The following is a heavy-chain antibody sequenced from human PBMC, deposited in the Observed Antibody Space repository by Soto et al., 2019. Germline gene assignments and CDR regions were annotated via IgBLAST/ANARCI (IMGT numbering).Heavy chain of an antibody. CDR3: AKGDNLGPKTGYAFDP. D-gene: IGHD5-12*01. CDR2: TYLRSKWYN. J-gene: IGHJ5*02. Sequence: SQTLSLTCAISGDSVSSNTASWNWIRRSPSRGLEWLGRTYLRSKWYNDYAVSVKSRIIINPDTSNNQFSLQLNSVTPEDTAVYFCAKGDNLGPKTGYAFDPWGQGIMVTVSS. CDR1: GDSVSSNTAS. V-gene: IGHV6-1*01.